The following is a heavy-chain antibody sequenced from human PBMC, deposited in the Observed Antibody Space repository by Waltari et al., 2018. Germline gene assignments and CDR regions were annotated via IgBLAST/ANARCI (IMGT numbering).Heavy chain of an antibody. CDR2: INHSGST. D-gene: IGHD3-3*01. CDR1: GGSFSGYY. Sequence: QVQLQQWGAGLLKPSETLSLTCAGYGGSFSGYYWSWIRQPPGKGLEWIGEINHSGSTNYNPSLKSRVTISVDTSKNQFSLKLSSVTAADTAVYYCARDPDLYYMDVWGKGTTVTVSS. V-gene: IGHV4-34*01. CDR3: ARDPDLYYMDV. J-gene: IGHJ6*03.